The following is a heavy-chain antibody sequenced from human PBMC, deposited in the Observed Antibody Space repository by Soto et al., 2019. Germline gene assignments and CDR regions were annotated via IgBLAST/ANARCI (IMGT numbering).Heavy chain of an antibody. CDR1: GYTFTGYY. Sequence: ASVKVSCKASGYTFTGYYMHWVRQAPGQGLEWMGWINPNSGGTNYAQKFQGWVTMTRDTSISTAYMELSRLRSDDTAVYYCARDYRFGSGSYYNYYYYGMDVWGQGTTVTVSS. J-gene: IGHJ6*02. D-gene: IGHD3-10*01. V-gene: IGHV1-2*04. CDR2: INPNSGGT. CDR3: ARDYRFGSGSYYNYYYYGMDV.